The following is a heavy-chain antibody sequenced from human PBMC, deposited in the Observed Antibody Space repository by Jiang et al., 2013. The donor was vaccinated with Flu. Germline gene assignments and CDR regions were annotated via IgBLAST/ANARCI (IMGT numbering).Heavy chain of an antibody. J-gene: IGHJ5*02. Sequence: QSGAEVKKPGASVTISCKASGYSFTTYAMHWVRLAPGQRLEWLGWINTDHGGTRYSQKFQGRVTFTRDTSANTAYMELNSLTSEDTGVYYCARMIYSGSGSFYHWFDPVGPGNPGPPSPQ. CDR2: INTDHGGT. CDR1: GYSFTTYA. D-gene: IGHD3-10*01. V-gene: IGHV1-3*04. CDR3: ARMIYSGSGSFYHWFDP.